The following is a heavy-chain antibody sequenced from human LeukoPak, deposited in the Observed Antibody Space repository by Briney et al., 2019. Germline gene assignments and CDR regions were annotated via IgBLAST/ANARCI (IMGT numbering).Heavy chain of an antibody. J-gene: IGHJ4*02. CDR3: ARGPWATITNFDY. D-gene: IGHD5-12*01. CDR1: GYIFTGYY. CDR2: INPNSGDT. V-gene: IGHV1-2*02. Sequence: GASVRVSCKASGYIFTGYYMHWVRQAPGQGLEWMGWINPNSGDTNYAQKFQGRVTMTRDTSISTAYMELSRLRSDDTAVYYCARGPWATITNFDYWGQGTLVTVSS.